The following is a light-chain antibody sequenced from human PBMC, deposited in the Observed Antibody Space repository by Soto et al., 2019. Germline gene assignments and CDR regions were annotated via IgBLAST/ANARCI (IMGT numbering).Light chain of an antibody. CDR2: EVS. CDR1: SSDVGGYNY. J-gene: IGLJ2*01. V-gene: IGLV2-8*01. CDR3: SSYAGSKNFVI. Sequence: QSVLTQPPSASGSPRQSVTISRTGTSSDVGGYNYVSWYQQHPGKAPKLMIYEVSKRPSGVPDRFSGSKSGNTASLTVSGLQAEDEADYYCSSYAGSKNFVIFGGGTKLTVL.